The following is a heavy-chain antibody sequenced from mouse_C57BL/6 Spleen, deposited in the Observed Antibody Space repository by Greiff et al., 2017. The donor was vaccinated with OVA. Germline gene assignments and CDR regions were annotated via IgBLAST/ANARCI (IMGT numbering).Heavy chain of an antibody. CDR3: GRMTVVATKGFAY. D-gene: IGHD1-1*01. CDR1: GYTFTSYG. Sequence: QVQLQQSGAELVRPGASVKLSCKASGYTFTSYGISWVKQRTGQGLEWIGEIYPRSGNTYYNEKFKGQATLTADKSSSTAYMELRSLTSEDSAVYFCGRMTVVATKGFAYWGQGTTLTVSA. J-gene: IGHJ2*01. CDR2: IYPRSGNT. V-gene: IGHV1-81*01.